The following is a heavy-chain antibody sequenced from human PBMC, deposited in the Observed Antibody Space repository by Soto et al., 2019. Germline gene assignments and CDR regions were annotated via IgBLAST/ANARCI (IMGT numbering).Heavy chain of an antibody. J-gene: IGHJ6*02. CDR1: GFTFSSYA. CDR3: ARERVEYGDYSFYGMDV. V-gene: IGHV3-30-3*01. D-gene: IGHD2-15*01. CDR2: IAYDGTNK. Sequence: LRLSCAASGFTFSSYAMHWVRQAPGKGLEWVAVIAYDGTNKYYAVSVKGRFTISRDNSNTLYLQLNSVRGEDTAVYYCARERVEYGDYSFYGMDVWGQGTTVTVSS.